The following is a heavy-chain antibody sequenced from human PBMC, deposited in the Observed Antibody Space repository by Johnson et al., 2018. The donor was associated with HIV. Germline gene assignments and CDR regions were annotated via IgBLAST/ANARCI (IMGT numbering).Heavy chain of an antibody. CDR2: IYSGGNT. J-gene: IGHJ3*02. Sequence: VQLVESGGGLIQPGGSLRLSCAASGFTVSSNYMSWVRQPPGKGLEWVSVIYSGGNTYYADSVKGRFTISRDNSKNTLYLQMNSLRAEDTALYYCGRRDSGSLSFDIWGQGTMVTVSS. D-gene: IGHD1-26*01. CDR3: GRRDSGSLSFDI. CDR1: GFTVSSNY. V-gene: IGHV3-53*01.